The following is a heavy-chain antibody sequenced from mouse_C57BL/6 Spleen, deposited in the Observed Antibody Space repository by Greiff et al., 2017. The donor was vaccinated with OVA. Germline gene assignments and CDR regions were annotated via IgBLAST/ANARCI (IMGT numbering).Heavy chain of an antibody. CDR3: AREDGVVFDY. V-gene: IGHV1-54*01. J-gene: IGHJ2*01. D-gene: IGHD1-1*01. CDR2: INPGSGGT. Sequence: VQLQESGAELVRPGTSVKVSCKASGYSFTNYLIEWVKQRPGQGLEWIGVINPGSGGTNYNEKFKGKATLTADKSSSTAYMQLSSLTSEDSAVYCCAREDGVVFDYWGQGTTLTVSS. CDR1: GYSFTNYL.